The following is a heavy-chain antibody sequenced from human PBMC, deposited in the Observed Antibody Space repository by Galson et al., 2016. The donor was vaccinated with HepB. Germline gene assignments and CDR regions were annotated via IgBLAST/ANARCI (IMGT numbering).Heavy chain of an antibody. CDR2: IKPDGGEG. CDR1: GFSFNNYW. CDR3: ARPARSDVTFN. D-gene: IGHD2-15*01. Sequence: SLRLSCAASGFSFNNYWMSWVRQAPEKGLEWVATIKPDGGEGLYVDSVRGRFIISRDNARNSLYLQMNSLGAEDTALYYCARPARSDVTFNWGQGTLVTVSS. V-gene: IGHV3-7*03. J-gene: IGHJ4*02.